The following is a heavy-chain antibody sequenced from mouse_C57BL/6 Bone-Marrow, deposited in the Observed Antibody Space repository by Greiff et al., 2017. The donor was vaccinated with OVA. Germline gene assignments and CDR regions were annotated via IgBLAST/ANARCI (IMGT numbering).Heavy chain of an antibody. CDR3: ARSGTITTVPFDY. J-gene: IGHJ2*01. D-gene: IGHD1-1*01. CDR1: GYAFSSSW. Sequence: VQLQQSGPELVKPGASVKISCKASGYAFSSSWMNWVKQRPGKGLEWIGRIYPGDGDTNYNGKFQGKATLTADKSSSNAYMQRSSLASEDSAVYFCARSGTITTVPFDYWGQGTTLTVAS. V-gene: IGHV1-82*01. CDR2: IYPGDGDT.